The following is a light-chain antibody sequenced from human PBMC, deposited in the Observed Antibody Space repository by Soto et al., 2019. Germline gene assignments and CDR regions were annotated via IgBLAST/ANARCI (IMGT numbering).Light chain of an antibody. CDR3: QQRSNCPPIT. J-gene: IGKJ5*01. Sequence: EIVLTQSPATLSLSPGERATLSCRASQSVSSYLAWYQQKPGQAPRLLIYDASNRATGIPARFSGSGSGTDFTLTISSLEPEDFAVYYCQQRSNCPPITFGQGTRLEMK. CDR1: QSVSSY. V-gene: IGKV3-11*01. CDR2: DAS.